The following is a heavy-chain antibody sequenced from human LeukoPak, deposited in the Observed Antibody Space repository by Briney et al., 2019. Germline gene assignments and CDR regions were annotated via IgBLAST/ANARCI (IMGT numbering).Heavy chain of an antibody. V-gene: IGHV1-2*02. D-gene: IGHD2-15*01. CDR2: ISPNSGGT. CDR3: ARDERYCSGGRCYPDWFDP. J-gene: IGHJ5*02. Sequence: AAVKVSCKASGYTFTGYYMHWVRQAPGQGLEWMGWISPNSGGTNYAQQVQGRGTITRDTSISTAYMELSRLRSDDTAVYYCARDERYCSGGRCYPDWFDPWGQGTLVTVSS. CDR1: GYTFTGYY.